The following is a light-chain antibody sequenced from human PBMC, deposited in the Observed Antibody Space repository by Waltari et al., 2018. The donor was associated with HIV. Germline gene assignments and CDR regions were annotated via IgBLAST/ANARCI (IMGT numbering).Light chain of an antibody. V-gene: IGLV1-47*01. CDR2: RNN. Sequence: QSVLTQPPSASGTPGQRVTISCSGSSSNIGSNYIYWYQQLPGTAPKLLIYRNNQRPSGVPDRFSGSKSGTSASLAISGLRSEDEADYYCATWEDSLSGWVFGGGNKLSVL. CDR1: SSNIGSNY. CDR3: ATWEDSLSGWV. J-gene: IGLJ2*01.